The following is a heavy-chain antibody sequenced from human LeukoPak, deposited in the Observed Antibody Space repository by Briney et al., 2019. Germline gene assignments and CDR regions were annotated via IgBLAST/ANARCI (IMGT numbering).Heavy chain of an antibody. CDR1: EGTFTSYA. V-gene: IGHV1-69*04. CDR3: ARGRITGTTGNWFDP. D-gene: IGHD1-7*01. J-gene: IGHJ5*02. CDR2: IIPILGIA. Sequence: SVTVSCKASEGTFTSYAISWVRQAPGQGLEWKGRIIPILGIANYAQKFQGRVTITADKSTSTAYMELSSLRSEDTGVYYCARGRITGTTGNWFDPWGQGTLVTVSS.